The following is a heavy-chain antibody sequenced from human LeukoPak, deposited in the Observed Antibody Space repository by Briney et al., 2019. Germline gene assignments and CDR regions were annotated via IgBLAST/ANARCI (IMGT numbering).Heavy chain of an antibody. CDR1: GFSFRSYE. J-gene: IGHJ3*02. Sequence: SGGSLRLSCAASGFSFRSYEMNWVRQAPGKGLEWVAYISSGGNTIYYVDSVKGRFTISRDNAENSLYLQMNGLRAEDTAVYYCAAPTQHVAFDIWGQGTMVAVSS. CDR3: AAPTQHVAFDI. CDR2: ISSGGNTI. D-gene: IGHD1-1*01. V-gene: IGHV3-48*03.